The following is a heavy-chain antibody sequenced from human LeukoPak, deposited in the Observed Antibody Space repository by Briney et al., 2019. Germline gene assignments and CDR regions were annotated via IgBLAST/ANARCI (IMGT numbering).Heavy chain of an antibody. CDR3: ARGGRYCSGGSCYSVWFDP. CDR1: GGSISSYY. V-gene: IGHV4-59*01. CDR2: IYYSGST. D-gene: IGHD2-15*01. Sequence: SETLSLTCTVSGGSISSYYWSWIRQPPGKGLEWIGYIYYSGSTNYNPSLKSRVTILVDTSKNQFSLKLSSVTAADTAVYYCARGGRYCSGGSCYSVWFDPWGQGTLVTVSS. J-gene: IGHJ5*02.